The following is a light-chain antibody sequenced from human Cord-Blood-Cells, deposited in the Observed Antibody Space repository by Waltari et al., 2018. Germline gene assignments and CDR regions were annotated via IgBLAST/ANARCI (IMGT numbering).Light chain of an antibody. V-gene: IGKV1-5*01. J-gene: IGKJ2*01. CDR1: QRISSW. CDR2: EAS. Sequence: DIQMTQSPSTLSVSVGDRVTITCRASQRISSWLAWYQQKPGKAPKPLIYEASSLEIGVPSRFSGSGSGTEFTLTISSLQPDDFATYYCQQYNSYSYTFGQGTKLEIK. CDR3: QQYNSYSYT.